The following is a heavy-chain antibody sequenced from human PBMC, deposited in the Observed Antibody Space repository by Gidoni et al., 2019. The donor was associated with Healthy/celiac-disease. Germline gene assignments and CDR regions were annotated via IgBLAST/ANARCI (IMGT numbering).Heavy chain of an antibody. CDR2: IYWDDDK. CDR1: GFSLSTRGVG. J-gene: IGHJ4*02. CDR3: AHLSSYDSSGYPQDY. D-gene: IGHD3-22*01. Sequence: QITLKESGPTLVKPTQTLTLTCTFSGFSLSTRGVGVGWIRQPPGKALEWLALIYWDDDKRYSPSLKSRLTITKDTSKNQVVLTMTNMDPVDTATYYCAHLSSYDSSGYPQDYWGQGTLVTVSS. V-gene: IGHV2-5*02.